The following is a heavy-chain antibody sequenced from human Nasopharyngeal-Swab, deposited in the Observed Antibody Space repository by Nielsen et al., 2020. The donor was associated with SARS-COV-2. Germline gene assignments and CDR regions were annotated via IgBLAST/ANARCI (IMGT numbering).Heavy chain of an antibody. CDR3: ARGHSLVAAAISDY. CDR1: GFTFSSYG. J-gene: IGHJ4*02. CDR2: IWYDGSNK. V-gene: IGHV3-33*01. Sequence: GESLKISCAASGFTFSSYGMHWVRQAPGKGLEWVAVIWYDGSNKYYADSVKGRFTISRDNSKNTLYLQMNSLRAEDTAVYYCARGHSLVAAAISDYWGQGTLVTVSS. D-gene: IGHD6-13*01.